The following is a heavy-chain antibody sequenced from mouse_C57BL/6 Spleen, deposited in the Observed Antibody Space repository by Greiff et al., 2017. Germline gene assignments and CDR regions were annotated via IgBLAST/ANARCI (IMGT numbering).Heavy chain of an antibody. V-gene: IGHV14-2*01. D-gene: IGHD2-3*01. J-gene: IGHJ1*03. CDR2: IDPEDGET. CDR1: GFNIKDYY. CDR3: ARFLSIYDGYRPSYWYFDV. Sequence: VQLKESGAELVKPGASVKLSCTASGFNIKDYYMHWVKQRTEQGLEWIGRIDPEDGETKYAPKFQGKATITADTSSNTAYLQLSSLTSEDTAVYYCARFLSIYDGYRPSYWYFDVWGTGTTVTVAS.